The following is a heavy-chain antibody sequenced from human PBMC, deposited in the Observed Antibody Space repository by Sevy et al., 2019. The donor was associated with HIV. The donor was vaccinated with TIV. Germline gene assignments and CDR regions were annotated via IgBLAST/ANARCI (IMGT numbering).Heavy chain of an antibody. Sequence: ASVKVSCKASGYTFTSYAMHWVRQAPGQRLEWMGWINAGNGNTKYSQKFQGRVTITRDTSASTAYMELSSLRSEDTAVYYCARGWVPAAMLDFDYWGQGTLVTVSS. D-gene: IGHD2-2*01. CDR3: ARGWVPAAMLDFDY. CDR1: GYTFTSYA. J-gene: IGHJ4*02. CDR2: INAGNGNT. V-gene: IGHV1-3*01.